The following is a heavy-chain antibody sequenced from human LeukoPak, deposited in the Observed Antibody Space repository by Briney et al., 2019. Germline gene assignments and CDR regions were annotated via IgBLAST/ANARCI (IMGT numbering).Heavy chain of an antibody. D-gene: IGHD3-22*01. CDR3: ARPTTLDYYDSSGYYYFDY. CDR1: GGSITSNSYY. J-gene: IGHJ4*02. Sequence: SETLSLTCTVSGGSITSNSYYWGWIRQPPGKGLEWIGSIYYSGSTYYNPSLKSRVTISVDTSKNQFSLKLSSVTAADTAVYYCARPTTLDYYDSSGYYYFDYWGQGTLVTVSS. CDR2: IYYSGST. V-gene: IGHV4-39*07.